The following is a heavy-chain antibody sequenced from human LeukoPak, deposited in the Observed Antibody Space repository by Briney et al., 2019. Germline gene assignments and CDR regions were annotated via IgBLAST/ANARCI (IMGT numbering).Heavy chain of an antibody. J-gene: IGHJ4*02. V-gene: IGHV4-39*01. CDR3: ASRFRYTSGWYYDS. D-gene: IGHD6-19*01. Sequence: SETLSLTCTVSGGSITSSSYWWGWIRQPPGKELEWIGNIYHSGSTNYNTSLNSRLIISVDTSKNQFSLKLTSVTAADTAVYYCASRFRYTSGWYYDSWGQGTLVTVSS. CDR1: GGSITSSSYW. CDR2: IYHSGST.